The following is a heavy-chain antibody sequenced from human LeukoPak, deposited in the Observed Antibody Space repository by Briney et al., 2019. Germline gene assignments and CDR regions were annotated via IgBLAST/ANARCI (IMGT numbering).Heavy chain of an antibody. V-gene: IGHV4-39*01. CDR1: GGSLSSSSTY. J-gene: IGHJ4*03. D-gene: IGHD6-19*01. Sequence: PPETLSPTCTLAGGSLSSSSTYWGWLRQPPGKGLEWIVSIYYSGSTYYNPPVKSRVTVSVDTSKNQFSLKLSSVTAADAAVYYCARHKRAYSSGWYYFDDWGQGTLVTVSS. CDR2: IYYSGST. CDR3: ARHKRAYSSGWYYFDD.